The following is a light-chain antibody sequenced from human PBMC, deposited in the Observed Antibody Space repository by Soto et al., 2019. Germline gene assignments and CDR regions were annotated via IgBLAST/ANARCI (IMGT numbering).Light chain of an antibody. CDR1: QSVSSSY. CDR2: GAS. V-gene: IGKV3-20*01. Sequence: EIVLTQSPGTLSLSPGERATLSCRASQSVSSSYLAWYQQRPGQAPRLVIHGASSRVTGLPARFSGSGSGTDFTLTISSLQPDDFATYYCQHYNSYSEAFGQGTKVDIK. J-gene: IGKJ1*01. CDR3: QHYNSYSEA.